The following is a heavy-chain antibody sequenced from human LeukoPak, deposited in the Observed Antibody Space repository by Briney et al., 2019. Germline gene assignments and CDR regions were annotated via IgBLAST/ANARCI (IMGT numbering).Heavy chain of an antibody. CDR3: ARRAADYGDYGRVGWRFDY. V-gene: IGHV4-39*01. J-gene: IGHJ4*02. CDR2: IFYSGST. CDR1: GGSISSSSYY. D-gene: IGHD4-17*01. Sequence: PSETLSLTCTVSGGSISSSSYYWGWIRQPPGKGLEWIGSIFYSGSTYYSPSLKSRVTISVDTSKNQFSLKLSSVTAADTAVYYCARRAADYGDYGRVGWRFDYWGQGTLVTVSS.